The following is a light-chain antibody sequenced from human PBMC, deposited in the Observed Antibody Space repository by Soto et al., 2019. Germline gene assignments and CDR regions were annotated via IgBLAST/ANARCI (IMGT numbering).Light chain of an antibody. J-gene: IGKJ1*01. CDR1: QSISSY. CDR2: AAS. CDR3: QQSYSMLWT. V-gene: IGKV1-39*01. Sequence: DIPMTQSPSSLSASVGDRVTITCRASQSISSYLNWYQQKPGKAPKLLIYAASSLQSGVPSRFSGSGSGTDFTLTISSLQPEDFATYYCQQSYSMLWTFGQGTKVEIK.